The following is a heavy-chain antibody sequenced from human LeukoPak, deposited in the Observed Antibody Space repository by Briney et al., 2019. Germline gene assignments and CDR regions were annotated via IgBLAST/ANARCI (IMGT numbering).Heavy chain of an antibody. V-gene: IGHV1-46*01. CDR1: GYTLTELS. CDR3: ARLLNVGAIYNWFDP. CDR2: INPSGGST. D-gene: IGHD1-26*01. Sequence: ASVKVSCKVSGYTLTELSMHWVRQAPGQGLEWMGIINPSGGSTSYAQKFQGRVTMTRDTSTSTVYMELSSLRSEDTAVYYCARLLNVGAIYNWFDPWGQGTLVTVSS. J-gene: IGHJ5*02.